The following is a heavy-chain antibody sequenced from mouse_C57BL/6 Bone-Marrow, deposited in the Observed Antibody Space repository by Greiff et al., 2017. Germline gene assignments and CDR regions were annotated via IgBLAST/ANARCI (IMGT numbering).Heavy chain of an antibody. Sequence: VNVVDSGPVLVAHSQRLSITCTVSGFSLTRYGVDWVRQSPGKGLEWLGVIWGVGSKKYNSALKSRLSISKDNSKSQVFVKMNSLQTDDTAMYYCARRVYGYYAYWGQGNRVTVSA. V-gene: IGHV2-6*01. CDR2: IWGVGSK. D-gene: IGHD2-2*01. CDR3: ARRVYGYYAY. CDR1: GFSLTRYG. J-gene: IGHJ3*01.